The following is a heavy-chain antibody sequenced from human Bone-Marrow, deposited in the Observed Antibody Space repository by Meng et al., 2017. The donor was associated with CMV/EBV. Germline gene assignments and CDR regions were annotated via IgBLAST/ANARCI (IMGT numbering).Heavy chain of an antibody. J-gene: IGHJ5*02. D-gene: IGHD6-13*01. CDR1: GGSISSYY. CDR3: AGAPLRESSSWYLGWFDP. CDR2: IYYSGST. Sequence: SETLSLTCTVSGGSISSYYWSWIRQPPGKGLEWIGYIYYSGSTNYNPSLKSRVTISVDMSKNQFSLKLSSVTAADTAVYYCAGAPLRESSSWYLGWFDPWGQGTRVTGSS. V-gene: IGHV4-59*01.